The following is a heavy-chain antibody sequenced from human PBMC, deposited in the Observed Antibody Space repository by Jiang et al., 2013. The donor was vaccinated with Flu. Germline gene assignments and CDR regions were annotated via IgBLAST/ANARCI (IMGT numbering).Heavy chain of an antibody. Sequence: LLKPSETLSLTCTVSGGSVSSGSYYWTWIRQPPGKGLEWIGFIWHSGSTKYNPSLESRVTMSLDTSTNQVSLKLRSVTAADTAVYYCAGGMYYYGMDVWGQGTTVTVSS. CDR2: IWHSGST. CDR1: GGSVSSGSYY. J-gene: IGHJ6*02. CDR3: AGGMYYYGMDV. D-gene: IGHD6-13*01. V-gene: IGHV4-61*01.